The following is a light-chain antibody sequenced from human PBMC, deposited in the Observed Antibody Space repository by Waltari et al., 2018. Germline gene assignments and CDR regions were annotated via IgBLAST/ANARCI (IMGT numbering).Light chain of an antibody. J-gene: IGKJ1*01. Sequence: DIQMTQSPSTLSASVGDRVTITCRASQRISDWLAWYQQKPGKAPEFLIYKTSILESGVPSRFSGSGSGTEFTLTITSLQPDDFATYFCQHYNSYSPWTFGQGTKVEIK. V-gene: IGKV1-5*03. CDR1: QRISDW. CDR2: KTS. CDR3: QHYNSYSPWT.